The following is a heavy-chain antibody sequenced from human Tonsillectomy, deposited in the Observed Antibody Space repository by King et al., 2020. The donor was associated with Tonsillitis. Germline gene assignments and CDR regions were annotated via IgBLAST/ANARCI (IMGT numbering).Heavy chain of an antibody. D-gene: IGHD2-21*02. Sequence: QLVQSGGGLVQPGGSLRLSCAASGFTFRSYAMSWVRQAPGKGLEWVSAISGSGGSTYYADSVKGRFTISRDNSKNTLYLRMNSLRAEDTAVYYCANWGTVVVAAIHGTFYYWGEGALGSVST. CDR3: ANWGTVVVAAIHGTFYY. V-gene: IGHV3-23*04. CDR1: GFTFRSYA. J-gene: IGHJ4*02. CDR2: ISGSGGST.